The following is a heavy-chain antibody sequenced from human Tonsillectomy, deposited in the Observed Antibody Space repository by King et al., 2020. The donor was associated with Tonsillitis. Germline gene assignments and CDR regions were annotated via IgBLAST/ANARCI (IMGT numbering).Heavy chain of an antibody. CDR2: IRSKAYGGTT. V-gene: IGHV3-49*04. CDR3: TRNGGLRYFDL. CDR1: GFTFGDYA. Sequence: VQLVESGGGLVQPGRSLTLSCTASGFTFGDYAMSWVRQAPGKGLEWVGFIRSKAYGGTTEYAASVKGRFTISRDDSKSIAYLQMNSLKTEDTAVYYCTRNGGLRYFDLWGRGTLVTVSS. J-gene: IGHJ2*01.